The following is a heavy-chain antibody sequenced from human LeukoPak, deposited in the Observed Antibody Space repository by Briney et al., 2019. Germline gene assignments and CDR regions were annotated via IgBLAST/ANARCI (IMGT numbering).Heavy chain of an antibody. J-gene: IGHJ3*02. Sequence: PGGSLRLSCAASGFTFSSYGMHWVRQAPGKGLEWVAVIWYDGSNKYYADSVKGRFTISRDNSKNTLYLQMNSLRAEDTAVYYCARDLRRPYSSSYPHARGAFDIWGQGTMVTVSS. CDR1: GFTFSSYG. CDR3: ARDLRRPYSSSYPHARGAFDI. V-gene: IGHV3-33*01. CDR2: IWYDGSNK. D-gene: IGHD6-13*01.